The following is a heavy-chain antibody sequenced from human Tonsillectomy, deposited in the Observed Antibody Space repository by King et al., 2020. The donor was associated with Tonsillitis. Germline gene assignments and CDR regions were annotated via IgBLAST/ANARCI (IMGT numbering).Heavy chain of an antibody. CDR3: ARGALWFPLDF. J-gene: IGHJ4*02. CDR1: NGSISHYY. CDR2: ISYSGST. D-gene: IGHD3-10*01. V-gene: IGHV4-59*01. Sequence: VQLQESGPGLMKPSETLSLTCTVSNGSISHYYWSWLRQPPGKGLEWIGYISYSGSTNYNPSLNIRVTMSVDTSQNQFSLRLTSVTAADTAVYYCARGALWFPLDFWGQGTLVTVSS.